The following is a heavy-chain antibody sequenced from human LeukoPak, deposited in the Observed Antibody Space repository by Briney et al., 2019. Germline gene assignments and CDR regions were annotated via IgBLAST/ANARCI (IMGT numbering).Heavy chain of an antibody. V-gene: IGHV4-59*12. J-gene: IGHJ3*02. CDR1: GGSISSYY. D-gene: IGHD3-3*01. CDR2: IYYSGST. CDR3: ARRPARLRFLEWLFLDAFDI. Sequence: SETLSLTCTVSGGSISSYYWSWIRQPPGKGLEWIGYIYYSGSTNYNPSLKSRVTISVDTSKNQFSLKLSSVTAADTAVYYCARRPARLRFLEWLFLDAFDIWGQGTMVTVSS.